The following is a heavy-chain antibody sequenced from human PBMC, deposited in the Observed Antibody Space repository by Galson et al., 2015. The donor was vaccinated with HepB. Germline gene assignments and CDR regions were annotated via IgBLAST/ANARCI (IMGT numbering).Heavy chain of an antibody. CDR2: ISSSSSYI. V-gene: IGHV3-21*01. CDR3: ARDHSSSWYSVGMDV. Sequence: SLRLSCAASGFTFSSYSMNWVRQAPGKGLGWVSSISSSSSYIYYADSVKGRFTISRDNAKNSLYLQMNSLRAEDTAVYYCARDHSSSWYSVGMDVWGQGTTVTVSS. J-gene: IGHJ6*02. D-gene: IGHD6-13*01. CDR1: GFTFSSYS.